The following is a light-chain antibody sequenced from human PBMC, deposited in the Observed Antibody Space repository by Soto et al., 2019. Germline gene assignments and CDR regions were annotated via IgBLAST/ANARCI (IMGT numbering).Light chain of an antibody. CDR1: QSIRNY. V-gene: IGKV1-5*01. CDR2: GAY. Sequence: DIQMTQSTPTLSASVGDRVTITCRASQSIRNYLAWYQQMPGKAPKLLIYGAYNLQSGVPSRFSGSGSGTEFTLTISSLQPDDFATYFCQHHNSYSQTFGQGNKVEIK. J-gene: IGKJ1*01. CDR3: QHHNSYSQT.